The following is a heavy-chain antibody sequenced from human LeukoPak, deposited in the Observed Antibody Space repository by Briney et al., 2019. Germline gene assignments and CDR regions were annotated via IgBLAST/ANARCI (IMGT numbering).Heavy chain of an antibody. CDR1: GGTFSSYA. CDR3: ARASPNYYDSSGYSYYFDY. CDR2: IIPIFGTA. J-gene: IGHJ4*02. V-gene: IGHV1-69*05. D-gene: IGHD3-22*01. Sequence: ASVNVSCKASGGTFSSYAISWVRQTPGQRLEWMGGIIPIFGTANYAQKFQGRVTITTDESTSTAYMELSSLRSEGTAVYYCARASPNYYDSSGYSYYFDYWGQGTLVTVSS.